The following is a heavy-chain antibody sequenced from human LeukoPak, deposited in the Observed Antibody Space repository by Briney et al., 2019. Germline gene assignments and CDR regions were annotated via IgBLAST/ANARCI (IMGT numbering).Heavy chain of an antibody. Sequence: SETLSLTCTVSGGPISSYYWSWIRQPPGKGLEWIGYIYTSGSTNYNPSLKSRVTISVDTSKNQFSLKLSSVTAADTAVYYCARLSPSGDFWSGYYVGWFDPWGQGTLVTVSS. CDR2: IYTSGST. CDR3: ARLSPSGDFWSGYYVGWFDP. J-gene: IGHJ5*02. V-gene: IGHV4-4*09. CDR1: GGPISSYY. D-gene: IGHD3-3*01.